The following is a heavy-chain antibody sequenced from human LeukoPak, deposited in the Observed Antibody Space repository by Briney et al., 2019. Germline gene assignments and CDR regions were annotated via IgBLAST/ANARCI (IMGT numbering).Heavy chain of an antibody. CDR3: AREGGSGSYLGNCDY. CDR1: GFTFSSYA. CDR2: ISGSGGST. J-gene: IGHJ4*02. Sequence: GGSLRLSCAASGFTFSSYAMSWVRQAPGKGLECVSAISGSGGSTYYADSVKGRFTISRDNSKNTLYLQMNTLRAEDTAVYYCAREGGSGSYLGNCDYWGQGTLVTVSS. D-gene: IGHD3-10*01. V-gene: IGHV3-23*01.